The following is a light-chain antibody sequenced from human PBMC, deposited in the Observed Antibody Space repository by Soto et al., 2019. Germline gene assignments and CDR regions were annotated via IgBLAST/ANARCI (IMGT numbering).Light chain of an antibody. CDR2: LGS. CDR3: MQPLQPPIT. Sequence: DIVMTQSPLSLPVTPGEPASISCRSSQSLLHSNGYNYLDWYLQKPGQSPQLLIYLGSNRASGVXDXXSGSGSATDFTLKVSRVEAEDVGVYYCMQPLQPPITFGGGTKVEIK. CDR1: QSLLHSNGYNY. V-gene: IGKV2-28*01. J-gene: IGKJ4*01.